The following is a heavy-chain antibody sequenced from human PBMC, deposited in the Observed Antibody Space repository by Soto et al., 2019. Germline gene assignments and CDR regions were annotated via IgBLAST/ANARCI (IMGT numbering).Heavy chain of an antibody. CDR2: ISSSGSTI. Sequence: LXLSCAAPGFTCSSYEMNWVRQAPGKGLEWVSYISSSGSTIYYADSVKGRFTISRDNAKNSLYLQMNSLRAEDTAVYYCASRSGYDYSFDYWGQGTLVTVYS. CDR3: ASRSGYDYSFDY. J-gene: IGHJ4*02. CDR1: GFTCSSYE. V-gene: IGHV3-48*03. D-gene: IGHD3-22*01.